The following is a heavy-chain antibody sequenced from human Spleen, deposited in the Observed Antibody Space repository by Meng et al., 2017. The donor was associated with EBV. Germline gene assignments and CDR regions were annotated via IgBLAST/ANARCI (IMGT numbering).Heavy chain of an antibody. CDR1: GFTFSDHY. CDR2: IGGSGSAV. D-gene: IGHD2-21*02. J-gene: IGHJ4*02. CDR3: ARDPGGDRLDY. Sequence: QVQLVEFGGGLVKPGGSLRLSCAASGFTFSDHYMAWIRQAPGKGLEFVSYIGGSGSAVSYADSVKGRFTISRDNAKRSLFLQLNRLRVEDTAVYYCARDPGGDRLDYWGQGTLVTVS. V-gene: IGHV3-11*01.